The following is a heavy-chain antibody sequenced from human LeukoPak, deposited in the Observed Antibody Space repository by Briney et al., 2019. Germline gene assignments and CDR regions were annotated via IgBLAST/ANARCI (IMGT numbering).Heavy chain of an antibody. J-gene: IGHJ5*02. CDR1: GGSFSGYY. CDR2: INHSGST. V-gene: IGHV4-34*01. CDR3: ARLFGSVVTNWFDP. Sequence: PSETLSLTCAVYGGSFSGYYWSWIRQPPGKGLEWIGEINHSGSTNYNPSLKSRVTISVDTSKNQFSLKLSSVTAADTAVYYCARLFGSVVTNWFDPWGQGSLVTVSS. D-gene: IGHD3-3*01.